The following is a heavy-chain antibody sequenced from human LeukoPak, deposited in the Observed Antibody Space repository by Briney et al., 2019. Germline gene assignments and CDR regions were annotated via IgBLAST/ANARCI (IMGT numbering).Heavy chain of an antibody. Sequence: SETLSLTCAVYGGSFSGYYWSWIRQPPGKGLEWIGEINHSGSTNYNPSLKSRVTISVDTSESQFSLKLSSVTAADTAVYYCARGLGTVVVIAATPNGMDVWGQGTTVTVSS. D-gene: IGHD2-15*01. CDR2: INHSGST. CDR3: ARGLGTVVVIAATPNGMDV. V-gene: IGHV4-34*01. CDR1: GGSFSGYY. J-gene: IGHJ6*02.